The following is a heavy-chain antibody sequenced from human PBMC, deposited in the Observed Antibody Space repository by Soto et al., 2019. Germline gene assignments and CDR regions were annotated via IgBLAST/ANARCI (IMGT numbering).Heavy chain of an antibody. Sequence: QVQLVQSGAEVKKPGSSVKVSCKASGGTFSSDAISWVRQAPGQVREWLGGIIPIFGTANYAQKFQGRVTITADESTSTAYMDLSSLRSDDTAVYYCARDKGSSGYRGARWIYFDYWGQGTLVTVSS. V-gene: IGHV1-69*01. CDR3: ARDKGSSGYRGARWIYFDY. CDR2: IIPIFGTA. CDR1: GGTFSSDA. D-gene: IGHD3-22*01. J-gene: IGHJ4*02.